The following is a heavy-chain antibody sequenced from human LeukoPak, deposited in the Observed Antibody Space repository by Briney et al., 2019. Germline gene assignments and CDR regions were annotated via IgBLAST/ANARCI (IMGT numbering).Heavy chain of an antibody. Sequence: HPGGSLRLSCAASGFTFSAFAMTWVRQAPGKGLEWVSTITDDGYNTYSADSVKGRITFSRDNSKNTLSLQLRRLRAEDTAVYYCAKDLSYTSGASDHWGQGTLVTVSS. V-gene: IGHV3-23*01. CDR2: ITDDGYNT. CDR1: GFTFSAFA. CDR3: AKDLSYTSGASDH. J-gene: IGHJ4*02. D-gene: IGHD6-19*01.